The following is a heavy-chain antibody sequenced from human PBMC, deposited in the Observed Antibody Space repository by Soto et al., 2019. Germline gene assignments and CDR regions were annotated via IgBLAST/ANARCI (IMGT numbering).Heavy chain of an antibody. V-gene: IGHV3-48*03. CDR2: ISSSGSTI. J-gene: IGHJ6*02. CDR1: GFTFSSYE. Sequence: GSLRLSCAASGFTFSSYEMNWVRQAPGKGLEWVSYISSSGSTIYYADSVKGRFTISRDNAKNSLYLQMNSLRAEDTAVYYCARVLYCRSTSCFRSHGMDVWGQGTTVTVSS. CDR3: ARVLYCRSTSCFRSHGMDV. D-gene: IGHD2-2*01.